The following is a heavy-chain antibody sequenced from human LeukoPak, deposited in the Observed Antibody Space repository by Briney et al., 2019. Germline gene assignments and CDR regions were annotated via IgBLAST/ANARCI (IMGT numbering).Heavy chain of an antibody. Sequence: PSETLSLTCTDSGGSITINNYYWAWIRQPPGQGLEWIGSIVYSGSTYYSPSLKSRVTISVDTSKNQFSLNLISVTAADTAVYYCARHEVNPNFDYWGQGTLVTVSS. CDR3: ARHEVNPNFDY. CDR1: GGSITINNYY. V-gene: IGHV4-39*01. CDR2: IVYSGST. J-gene: IGHJ4*02.